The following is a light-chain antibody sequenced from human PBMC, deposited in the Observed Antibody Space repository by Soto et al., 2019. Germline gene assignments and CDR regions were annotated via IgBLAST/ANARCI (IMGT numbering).Light chain of an antibody. CDR2: AAS. CDR1: QGIRNF. J-gene: IGKJ5*01. Sequence: DIQMTQSPTSLSASVGDRVTITCRASQGIRNFVAWYQQKPGKAPKFLIYAASTLRSAVPSRFSGSGSGTEFTLTISSLQPEDIAAYYCQGINAYPITFGQGKRLEI. V-gene: IGKV1-9*01. CDR3: QGINAYPIT.